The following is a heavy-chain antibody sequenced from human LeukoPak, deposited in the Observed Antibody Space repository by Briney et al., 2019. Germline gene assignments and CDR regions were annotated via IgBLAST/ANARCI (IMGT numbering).Heavy chain of an antibody. CDR2: INHSGST. CDR1: GGSFSGYY. D-gene: IGHD3-22*01. Sequence: SETLSLTCAVYGGSFSGYYWSWIRQPPGKGLEWIGEINHSGSTNYNPSLKSRVTISVDTSKNQFSLKLSSVTAADTAVYYCARANRFYYDSSGYGSPGDYWGQGTLVTVSS. V-gene: IGHV4-34*01. CDR3: ARANRFYYDSSGYGSPGDY. J-gene: IGHJ4*02.